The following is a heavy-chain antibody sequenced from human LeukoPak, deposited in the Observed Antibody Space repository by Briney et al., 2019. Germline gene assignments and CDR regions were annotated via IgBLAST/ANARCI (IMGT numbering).Heavy chain of an antibody. J-gene: IGHJ3*02. CDR1: GGTFSSYA. CDR2: ISAYNGNT. V-gene: IGHV1-18*01. D-gene: IGHD6-19*01. CDR3: VVAYSSGTDAFDI. Sequence: GASVKVSCKASGGTFSSYAISWVRQAPGQGLEWMGWISAYNGNTNYAQKLQGRVTMTTDTSTSTAYMELRSLRSDDAAVYYCVVAYSSGTDAFDIWGQGTMVTVSS.